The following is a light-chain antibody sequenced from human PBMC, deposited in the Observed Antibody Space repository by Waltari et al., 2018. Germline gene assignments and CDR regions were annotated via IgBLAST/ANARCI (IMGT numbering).Light chain of an antibody. CDR1: LSVGGN. Sequence: EVILTPSPATLSVSPGESATLSCRASLSVGGNLAWYQQKPGQAPRLLIYGASTRATGIPARFSGSGSETDFTLTISGLESEDFALYFCHQYNNWNSFGQGTKLEIK. J-gene: IGKJ2*03. CDR2: GAS. V-gene: IGKV3D-15*01. CDR3: HQYNNWNS.